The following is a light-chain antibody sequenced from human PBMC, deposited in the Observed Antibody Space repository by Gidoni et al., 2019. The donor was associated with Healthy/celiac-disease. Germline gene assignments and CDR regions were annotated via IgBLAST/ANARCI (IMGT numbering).Light chain of an antibody. CDR3: QSYDSSLSAVV. J-gene: IGLJ2*01. V-gene: IGLV1-40*01. Sequence: QSVLTQPPSVSGAPGQRVTRSCTGSSSNIVAGYDVHWYQQLPGTAPKLLIYGNSNRPSGVPDRFSGSKSGTSASLAITGLQAEDEADYYCQSYDSSLSAVVFGGGTKLTVL. CDR1: SSNIVAGYD. CDR2: GNS.